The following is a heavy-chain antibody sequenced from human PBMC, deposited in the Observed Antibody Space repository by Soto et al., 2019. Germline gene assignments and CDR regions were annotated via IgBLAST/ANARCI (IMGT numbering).Heavy chain of an antibody. Sequence: SQTLSLTCAISGDSVSSNSAAWNWISQSPSRGLEWLGRTYYRSKWYNDYAVSMKSRITINPDTSKNQFSLQLNSVTPEDTAVYYCARDLRIAVAGTFSVCYFCGMDVRGQGTTVTVSS. V-gene: IGHV6-1*01. J-gene: IGHJ6*02. D-gene: IGHD6-19*01. CDR3: ARDLRIAVAGTFSVCYFCGMDV. CDR2: TYYRSKWYN. CDR1: GDSVSSNSAA.